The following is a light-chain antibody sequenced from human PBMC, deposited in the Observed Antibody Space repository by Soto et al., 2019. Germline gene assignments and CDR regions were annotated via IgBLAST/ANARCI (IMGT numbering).Light chain of an antibody. V-gene: IGLV2-14*01. CDR2: EVY. J-gene: IGLJ1*01. Sequence: QSALTQPASVSGSPGQSITISCTGTNSDLGDYNFVSWYQQHPDKAPKLIIFEVYNRPSGVSDRFSGSKSGKTASLTISGLQADDEAEYFCSSYTTSSSYVFGAGTKLTVL. CDR1: NSDLGDYNF. CDR3: SSYTTSSSYV.